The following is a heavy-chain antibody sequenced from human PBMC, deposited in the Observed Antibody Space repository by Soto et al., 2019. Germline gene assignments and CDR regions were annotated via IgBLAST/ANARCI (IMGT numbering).Heavy chain of an antibody. CDR3: AKDRPRGPLVVEPAANPRKVENLNPA. Sequence: EVQLLESGGGLVQPGGSLRLSCAASGFTFSSYAMSWVRQAPGKGLEWVSAISGSGGSTYYADSVKGRFTISRDNSKNTLYLQMNSLRAEDTAVYYCAKDRPRGPLVVEPAANPRKVENLNPAWGQGTLVTVSS. J-gene: IGHJ5*02. CDR1: GFTFSSYA. D-gene: IGHD2-2*01. V-gene: IGHV3-23*01. CDR2: ISGSGGST.